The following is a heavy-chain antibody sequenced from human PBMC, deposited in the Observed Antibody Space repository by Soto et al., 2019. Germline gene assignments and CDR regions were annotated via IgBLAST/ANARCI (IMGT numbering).Heavy chain of an antibody. J-gene: IGHJ5*02. Sequence: SAKVSCKASGGTFSSYAISWVRQAPGQGLEWMGGIIPIFGTANYAQKFQGRVTITADESTSTAYMELSSLRSEDTAVYYCARVGAYCSGGSCYRWFDPWGQGTLVTVSS. CDR1: GGTFSSYA. D-gene: IGHD2-15*01. CDR3: ARVGAYCSGGSCYRWFDP. V-gene: IGHV1-69*13. CDR2: IIPIFGTA.